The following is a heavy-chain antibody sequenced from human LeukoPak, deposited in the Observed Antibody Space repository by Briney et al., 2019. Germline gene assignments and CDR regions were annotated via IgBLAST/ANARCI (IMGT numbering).Heavy chain of an antibody. J-gene: IGHJ4*02. Sequence: GGSLRLSCAASGFTFSSYGMHWVRQAPGKGLEWVAFIRYVGSNKYYADSVKGRFTISRDNSKNTLYLQMNSLRAEDTAVYYCAKGMTTVVTRFDYWGQGTLVTVSS. V-gene: IGHV3-30*02. CDR3: AKGMTTVVTRFDY. D-gene: IGHD4-23*01. CDR1: GFTFSSYG. CDR2: IRYVGSNK.